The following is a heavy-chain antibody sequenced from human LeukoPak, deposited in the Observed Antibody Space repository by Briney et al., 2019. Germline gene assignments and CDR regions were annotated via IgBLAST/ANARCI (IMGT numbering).Heavy chain of an antibody. CDR3: ARAPVVVGAADYYYGLDV. Sequence: GGSLRLSCAASGFTVSSNYMSWVRRAPGKGLEWVSVIYSGNKIYYADSVKGRVTISRDNSKNTVYLQMNSLRAEDTAVYYCARAPVVVGAADYYYGLDVWGQGTTVTVSS. D-gene: IGHD2-15*01. J-gene: IGHJ6*02. CDR1: GFTVSSNY. CDR2: IYSGNKI. V-gene: IGHV3-66*01.